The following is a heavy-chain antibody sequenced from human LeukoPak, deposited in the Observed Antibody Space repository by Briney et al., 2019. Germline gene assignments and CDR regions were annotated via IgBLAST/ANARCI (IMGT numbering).Heavy chain of an antibody. CDR3: ARLVVIGGAALEYFYYYMDV. J-gene: IGHJ6*03. CDR2: IYYSGST. D-gene: IGHD1-26*01. V-gene: IGHV4-39*07. CDR1: GGSISSSSYY. Sequence: SETLSLTFTVSGGSISSSSYYWGWLRPPPGQGLEWIGCIYYSGSTNYNPSLKSRVTISADKSKNQVSLKLTSVTAADTAVYYCARLVVIGGAALEYFYYYMDVWGQGTTVTVSS.